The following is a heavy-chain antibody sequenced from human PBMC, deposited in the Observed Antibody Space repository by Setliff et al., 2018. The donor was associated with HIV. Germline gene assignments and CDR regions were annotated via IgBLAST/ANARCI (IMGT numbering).Heavy chain of an antibody. J-gene: IGHJ3*02. CDR1: GYSISSGYY. CDR2: IYHSGST. V-gene: IGHV4-38-2*01. CDR3: ARQYADPESGILDAFDI. Sequence: SETLSLTCAVSGYSISSGYYWGWIRQPPGKGLEWIGSIYHSGSTSSNPSLKRRVTISLDTSKNQFSLRLSSVTAADTAVYYCARQYADPESGILDAFDIWGQGTMVTVSS. D-gene: IGHD1-26*01.